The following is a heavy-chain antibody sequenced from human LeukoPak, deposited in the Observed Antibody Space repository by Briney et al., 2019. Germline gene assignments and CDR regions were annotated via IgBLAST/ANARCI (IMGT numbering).Heavy chain of an antibody. D-gene: IGHD3-10*01. V-gene: IGHV3-48*01. CDR2: ISSSSSTI. J-gene: IGHJ3*02. Sequence: GALRLSCAASGFTFSSYSMNWVRQAPGKGLEWVSYISSSSSTIYYADSVKGRFTISRDNSKNTLFLQMNSLRAEDTAVYYCAKDRRAAYYYEAFDIWGQGTMVTVSS. CDR1: GFTFSSYS. CDR3: AKDRRAAYYYEAFDI.